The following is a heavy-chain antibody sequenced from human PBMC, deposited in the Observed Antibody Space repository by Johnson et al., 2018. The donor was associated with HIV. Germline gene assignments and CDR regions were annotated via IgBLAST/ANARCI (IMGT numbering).Heavy chain of an antibody. Sequence: MQLVESGGGLVKPGGSLRLSCAASGFTFSNAWMSWVRQAPGKGLEWVGRIKSKTDGGKTDYAAPVKGRFTISRDDSKTTLYPQMNSLRAEDTAVYYCARDSDSLYAFDIWGQGTLVTVSS. CDR3: ARDSDSLYAFDI. V-gene: IGHV3-15*01. J-gene: IGHJ3*02. D-gene: IGHD3-22*01. CDR1: GFTFSNAW. CDR2: IKSKTDGGKT.